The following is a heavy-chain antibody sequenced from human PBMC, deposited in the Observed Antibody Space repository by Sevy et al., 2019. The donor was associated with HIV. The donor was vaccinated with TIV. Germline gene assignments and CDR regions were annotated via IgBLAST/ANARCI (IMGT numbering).Heavy chain of an antibody. CDR1: GFTFSSYW. CDR2: IWYDGSNK. Sequence: GGSLRLSCAASGFTFSSYWMSWVRQAPGKGLEWVAVIWYDGSNKYYADSVKGRFTISRDNSKNTLYLQMNSLRAEDTAVYYCAREGSSSPWGVYYYGMDVWGQGTTVTVSS. V-gene: IGHV3-33*08. D-gene: IGHD6-13*01. J-gene: IGHJ6*02. CDR3: AREGSSSPWGVYYYGMDV.